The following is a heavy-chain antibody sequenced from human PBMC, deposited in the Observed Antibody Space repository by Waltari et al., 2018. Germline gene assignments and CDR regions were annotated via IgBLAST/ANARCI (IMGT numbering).Heavy chain of an antibody. CDR2: IYYSGST. CDR3: ASPNPYYGDYVYDY. Sequence: QLQLQESGPGLVKPSETLSLTCTVSGGSISSSSYYWGWIRQPPGKGLEWIGSIYYSGSTYYNPSLKSRVTISVDTSKNQFSLKLSSATAADTAVYYCASPNPYYGDYVYDYWGQGTLVTVSS. D-gene: IGHD4-17*01. CDR1: GGSISSSSYY. V-gene: IGHV4-39*07. J-gene: IGHJ4*02.